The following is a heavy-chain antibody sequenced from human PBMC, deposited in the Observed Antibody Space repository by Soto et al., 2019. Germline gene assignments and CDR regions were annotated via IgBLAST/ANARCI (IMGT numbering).Heavy chain of an antibody. D-gene: IGHD6-13*01. Sequence: GASVKVSCKASGGTLSSYAISWVRQSPGQGLEWMGGIIPIFGTANYAQKFQGRVTITADESTSTAYMELSSLRSEDTAVYYCARPLEYSSSWVVFYYYYGMDVWGQGTTVTVSS. CDR2: IIPIFGTA. V-gene: IGHV1-69*13. CDR3: ARPLEYSSSWVVFYYYYGMDV. CDR1: GGTLSSYA. J-gene: IGHJ6*02.